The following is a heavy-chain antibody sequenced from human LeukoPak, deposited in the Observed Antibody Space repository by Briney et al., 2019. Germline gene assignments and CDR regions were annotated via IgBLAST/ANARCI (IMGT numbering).Heavy chain of an antibody. CDR2: INPNSGGT. J-gene: IGHJ5*02. V-gene: IGHV1-2*02. Sequence: ASVKVSCKASGYTFTSYGISWVRQAPGQGLEWMGWINPNSGGTNYAQKFQGRVTMTRDTSISTAYMELSRLRSDDTAVYYCARVDGYDGDYGGDWFDPWGQGTLVTVSS. CDR3: ARVDGYDGDYGGDWFDP. CDR1: GYTFTSYG. D-gene: IGHD4-23*01.